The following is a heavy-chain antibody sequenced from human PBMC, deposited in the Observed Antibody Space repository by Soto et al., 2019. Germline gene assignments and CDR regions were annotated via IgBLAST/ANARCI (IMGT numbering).Heavy chain of an antibody. CDR2: ISSSSSYI. V-gene: IGHV3-21*01. D-gene: IGHD2-15*01. CDR1: GFTFSSYS. Sequence: ESGGGLVKPGGSLRLSCAASGFTFSSYSMNWVRQAPGKGLEWVSSISSSSSYIYYADSVKGRFTISRDNAKNSLYLQMNSLRAEDTAVYYCARGLGYCSGGSCYSDYYGMDVWGQGTTVTVSS. J-gene: IGHJ6*02. CDR3: ARGLGYCSGGSCYSDYYGMDV.